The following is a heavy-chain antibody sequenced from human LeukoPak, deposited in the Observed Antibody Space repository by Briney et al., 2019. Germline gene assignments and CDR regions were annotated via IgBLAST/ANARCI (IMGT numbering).Heavy chain of an antibody. CDR1: GGSFSGYY. Sequence: SETLSLTCAVYGGSFSGYYWSWIRQPPGKGLEWIGYIYYSGSTNYNPSLKSRVTISVDTSKNQFSLKLSSVTAADTAVYYCALGITIFGVVNPDYFDYWGQGTLVTVSS. J-gene: IGHJ4*02. D-gene: IGHD3-3*01. V-gene: IGHV4-59*01. CDR2: IYYSGST. CDR3: ALGITIFGVVNPDYFDY.